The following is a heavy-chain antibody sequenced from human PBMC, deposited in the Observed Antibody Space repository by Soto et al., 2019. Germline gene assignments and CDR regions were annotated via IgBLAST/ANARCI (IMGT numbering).Heavy chain of an antibody. Sequence: QVQLVQSGAEVKKPGASVKVSCKASGYTFTNYDINWVRQATGQGLEWMGWMNPNSGNTGSAQKFQGRITMTRDTSTGTAYMELXXLRYEDTAXXXXXXVWXTIDYWGQGTLVTVSS. D-gene: IGHD3-16*01. J-gene: IGHJ4*02. V-gene: IGHV1-8*01. CDR1: GYTFTNYD. CDR2: MNPNSGNT. CDR3: XXVWXTIDY.